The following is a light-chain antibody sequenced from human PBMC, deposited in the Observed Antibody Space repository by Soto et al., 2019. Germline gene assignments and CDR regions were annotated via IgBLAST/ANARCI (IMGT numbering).Light chain of an antibody. CDR3: QQYGSPPT. J-gene: IGKJ5*01. V-gene: IGKV3-20*01. CDR2: GAS. Sequence: EIVLTQSPGTLSLFPGERATLSCRASQSLTTRYLAWYQQTPGQAPRLLIYGASSRATGIPVRFSGSGSGTAFTLTIRRLEPEDFAVYPCQQYGSPPTFGQGTRLEIK. CDR1: QSLTTRY.